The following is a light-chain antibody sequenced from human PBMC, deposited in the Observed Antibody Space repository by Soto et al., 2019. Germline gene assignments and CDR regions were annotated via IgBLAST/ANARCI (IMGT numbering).Light chain of an antibody. V-gene: IGKV1-39*01. CDR2: AAS. CDR1: QSISNY. Sequence: DIQMTQSPSSLSASVGDRVTITCRASQSISNYLNWYQQKPGKAPNLLIYAASSLQSGVPSRFSGSRSGTDFTLTISSLQPEEFATFYCQQSYSTPLTFGGGTKVEIK. CDR3: QQSYSTPLT. J-gene: IGKJ4*01.